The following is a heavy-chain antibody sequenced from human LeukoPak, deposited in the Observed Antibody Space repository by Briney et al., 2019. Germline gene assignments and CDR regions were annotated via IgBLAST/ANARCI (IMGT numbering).Heavy chain of an antibody. CDR1: GYTFTSYG. CDR2: ISAYNGNT. D-gene: IGHD3-3*01. V-gene: IGHV1-18*01. Sequence: GASVKVSCKASGYTFTSYGISWVRQAPGQGLEWMGWISAYNGNTDYAQNVQGRVTMTTDTSTSTAYMELRSLRTDDTAVYYRATDSRFLVAWYFDYWGQGTLVTVSS. CDR3: ATDSRFLVAWYFDY. J-gene: IGHJ4*02.